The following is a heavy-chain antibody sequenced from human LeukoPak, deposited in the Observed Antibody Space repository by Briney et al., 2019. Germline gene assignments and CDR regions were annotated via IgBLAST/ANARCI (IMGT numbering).Heavy chain of an antibody. CDR2: ISAYNGNT. V-gene: IGHV1-18*01. CDR3: ARTAPTRITIFGVEGYFDY. D-gene: IGHD3-3*01. CDR1: GYTFTSYG. J-gene: IGHJ4*02. Sequence: GASVKVSCKASGYTFTSYGISWVRQAPGQGLEWMGWISAYNGNTNYAQKLQGRVTMTTDTSTSTAYMELRSLRSDDTAVYYCARTAPTRITIFGVEGYFDYWGQGTLVTVSS.